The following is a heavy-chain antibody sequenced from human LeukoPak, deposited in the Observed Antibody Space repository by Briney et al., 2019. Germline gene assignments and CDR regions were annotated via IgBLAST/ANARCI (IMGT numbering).Heavy chain of an antibody. CDR2: IYYSGTT. V-gene: IGHV4-30-4*01. Sequence: PSQTLSLTCTVSGGSMSSGDDYWSWIRQPPGKGLEWIGYIYYSGTTYYNPSLKSRASISVDTSKNQFSLKLTSVTAADTAVYFCARLVGYYSRGSCYHFDYWGQGSLVTVSS. J-gene: IGHJ4*02. CDR3: ARLVGYYSRGSCYHFDY. CDR1: GGSMSSGDDY. D-gene: IGHD2-15*01.